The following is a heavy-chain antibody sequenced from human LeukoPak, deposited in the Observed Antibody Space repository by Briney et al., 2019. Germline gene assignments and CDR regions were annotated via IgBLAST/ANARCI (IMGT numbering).Heavy chain of an antibody. Sequence: EASVKVSCKASGYTFTGYYMHWVRQAPGQGLEWMGWINPNSGGTNYAQKFQGRVTMTRDTSISTAYMELSRLRSDDTAVYYCARGVDMQFLEWLLYDYWGQGTLVTVSS. CDR1: GYTFTGYY. CDR2: INPNSGGT. V-gene: IGHV1-2*02. D-gene: IGHD3-3*01. J-gene: IGHJ4*02. CDR3: ARGVDMQFLEWLLYDY.